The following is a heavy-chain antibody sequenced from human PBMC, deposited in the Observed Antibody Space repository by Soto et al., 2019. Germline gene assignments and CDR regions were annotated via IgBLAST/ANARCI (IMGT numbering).Heavy chain of an antibody. CDR1: GGTFSSYA. Sequence: SCKASGGTFSSYAISWVRQAPGKGLECVSGITAATGTTYYADSVKGRFTISRDLSTNTLFLQMNSLRAADSAVYYCAKAKGRSNFYYSGLDVWGQGTTVTVSS. J-gene: IGHJ6*02. D-gene: IGHD1-26*01. CDR2: ITAATGTT. CDR3: AKAKGRSNFYYSGLDV. V-gene: IGHV3-23*01.